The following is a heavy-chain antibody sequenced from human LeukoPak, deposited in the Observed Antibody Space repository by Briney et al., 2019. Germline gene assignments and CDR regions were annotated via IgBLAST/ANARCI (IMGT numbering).Heavy chain of an antibody. V-gene: IGHV3-21*01. CDR1: GFTFSSHS. CDR2: ISSSSSYI. D-gene: IGHD6-13*01. J-gene: IGHJ4*02. CDR3: ARDLWGAAVGNY. Sequence: GGSLRLSCAASGFTFSSHSMNWVRQAPGKGLEWVSSISSSSSYIYYADSVKGRFTISRDNAKNSLYLQMNSLRAEDTAVYYCARDLWGAAVGNYWGQGTLVTVSS.